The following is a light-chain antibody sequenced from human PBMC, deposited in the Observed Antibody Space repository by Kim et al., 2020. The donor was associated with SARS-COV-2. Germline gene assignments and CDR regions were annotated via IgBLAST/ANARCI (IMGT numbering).Light chain of an antibody. J-gene: IGLJ2*01. CDR1: RSNIGRNT. CDR3: AAWDDSLNGVV. CDR2: SNN. Sequence: GRRVTISCYGSRSNIGRNTVNWYQQLPGTAPKILIYSNNQRPSGVPDRFSGYKSGTSASLAISGLQSEDEADYYCAAWDDSLNGVVFGGGTQLTVL. V-gene: IGLV1-44*01.